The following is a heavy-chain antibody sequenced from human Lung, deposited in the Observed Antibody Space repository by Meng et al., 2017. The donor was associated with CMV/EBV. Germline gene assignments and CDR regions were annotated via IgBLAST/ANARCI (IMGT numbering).Heavy chain of an antibody. V-gene: IGHV1-2*02. CDR2: ISPNNGAT. Sequence: ASVXVSXKASGYTFTDYRMHWVRQAPGQGLEWMGWISPNNGATNYAQKFQGRVTMTRDTSISTAYMELNRLTYDDTAMYYCASKMYYDFWSAYRGTEGVDPFNIWXQGTXVTV. D-gene: IGHD3-3*01. CDR3: ASKMYYDFWSAYRGTEGVDPFNI. J-gene: IGHJ3*02. CDR1: GYTFTDYR.